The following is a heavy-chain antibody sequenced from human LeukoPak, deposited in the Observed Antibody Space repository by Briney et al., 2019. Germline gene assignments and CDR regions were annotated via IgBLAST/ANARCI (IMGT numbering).Heavy chain of an antibody. CDR3: ARRRQGPRHSRGWYWFDS. CDR1: GYRFSSYW. Sequence: GESLKIYCKGSGYRFSSYWISWVRQMPGKGPEWMGRIDPSDSSINYSPSFRGPVTISADKSTSTAYLQWSSLKASDTAMYYCARRRQGPRHSRGWYWFDSWGQGTLVTVSS. V-gene: IGHV5-10-1*01. CDR2: IDPSDSSI. J-gene: IGHJ5*01. D-gene: IGHD6-19*01.